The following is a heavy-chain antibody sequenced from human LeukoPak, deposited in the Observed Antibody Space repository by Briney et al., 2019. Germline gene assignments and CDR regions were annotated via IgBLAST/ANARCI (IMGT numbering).Heavy chain of an antibody. CDR2: ISGSGGST. Sequence: GGSLRLSCAASGFTFSSYAMSWVRQAPGKGLEWVSAISGSGGSTYYADSVKGRFTISRDNSKNTLYLQMNSLTAADTAVYYCAKPKYDSSGYYYARAFDYWGQGTLVTVSS. D-gene: IGHD3-22*01. CDR3: AKPKYDSSGYYYARAFDY. V-gene: IGHV3-23*01. J-gene: IGHJ4*02. CDR1: GFTFSSYA.